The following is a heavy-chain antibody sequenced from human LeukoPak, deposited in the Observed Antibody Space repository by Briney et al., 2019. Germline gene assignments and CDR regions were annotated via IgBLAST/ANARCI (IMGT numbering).Heavy chain of an antibody. CDR1: GGSISSSSYY. D-gene: IGHD4/OR15-4a*01. V-gene: IGHV4-61*05. J-gene: IGHJ4*02. Sequence: SETLSLTCTVSGGSISSSSYYWGRIRQPPGKGLEWIGYVYYSGSTNYNPSLKSRVTISVDTSKNQFSLKLSSVTAADTAVYYCARSPNRQLANFPFDYWGQGTLVTVSS. CDR2: VYYSGST. CDR3: ARSPNRQLANFPFDY.